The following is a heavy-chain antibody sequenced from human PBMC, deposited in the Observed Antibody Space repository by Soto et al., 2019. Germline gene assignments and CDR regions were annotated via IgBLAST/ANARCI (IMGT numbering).Heavy chain of an antibody. Sequence: QVQLVQSGAEVKKPGASVKVSCKASGYTFTSYGISWVRQAPGQGLEWMGWISAYNGNTNYAQKLQGRVTMTTHTSTSTAYMELRSLRSDDTAVYYCARDSGPGNLGYYYYGMDVWGQGTTVTVSS. CDR1: GYTFTSYG. V-gene: IGHV1-18*01. CDR2: ISAYNGNT. J-gene: IGHJ6*02. CDR3: ARDSGPGNLGYYYYGMDV.